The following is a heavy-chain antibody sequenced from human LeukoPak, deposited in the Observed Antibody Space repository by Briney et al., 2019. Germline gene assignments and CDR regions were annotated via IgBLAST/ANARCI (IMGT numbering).Heavy chain of an antibody. D-gene: IGHD5-18*01. V-gene: IGHV4-31*03. Sequence: SETLSLTCTVSGDSISSSDHYWSWIRQHPGKGLEWIGYIYYSGSTYYNPSLKSRVTISVDTSKNQFSLKLSSVTAADTAVYYCARDRVDTAMGVDYWGQGTLVTVSS. CDR1: GDSISSSDHY. CDR2: IYYSGST. J-gene: IGHJ4*02. CDR3: ARDRVDTAMGVDY.